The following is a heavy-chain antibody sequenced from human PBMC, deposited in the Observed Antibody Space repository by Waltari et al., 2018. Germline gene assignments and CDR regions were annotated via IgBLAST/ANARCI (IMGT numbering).Heavy chain of an antibody. CDR3: ARPMVRGVISPFDY. V-gene: IGHV4-39*01. J-gene: IGHJ4*02. Sequence: QLQLQESGPGLVKPSETLSLTCTVSGGSISSSSYYWGWIRQPPGKGLEWIGSIYYSGSTYYNPSLKSRVTISVDTSKNQFSLKLSSVTAADTAVYYCARPMVRGVISPFDYWGQGTLVTVSS. D-gene: IGHD3-10*01. CDR2: IYYSGST. CDR1: GGSISSSSYY.